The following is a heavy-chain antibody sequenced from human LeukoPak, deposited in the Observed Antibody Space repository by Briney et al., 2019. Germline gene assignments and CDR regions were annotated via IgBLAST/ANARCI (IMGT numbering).Heavy chain of an antibody. D-gene: IGHD3/OR15-3a*01. J-gene: IGHJ4*02. Sequence: SETLSLTCTVSGGSITSNNYYWSWIRQPPGKGLEWIGYIYYSGITYYNPSLKSRVSVSGDTSKNQFSLRLSSVTAADTAVYYCASLDLTYYFDYWGQGTLVTVSS. CDR1: GGSITSNNYY. V-gene: IGHV4-30-4*01. CDR3: ASLDLTYYFDY. CDR2: IYYSGIT.